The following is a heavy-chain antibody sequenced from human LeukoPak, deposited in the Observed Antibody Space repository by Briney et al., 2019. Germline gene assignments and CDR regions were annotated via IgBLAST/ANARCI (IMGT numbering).Heavy chain of an antibody. Sequence: ASVKVSCKASGYTFSIYGLSWVRQAPGQRLEWMGWISAYNGNTNYAQKFQGRVTMTTDTSTSTAHMELRSLRSDDTAVYYCARQGYSGHSQGAADYWGQGTLVTVSS. D-gene: IGHD4-23*01. CDR3: ARQGYSGHSQGAADY. CDR1: GYTFSIYG. V-gene: IGHV1-18*01. CDR2: ISAYNGNT. J-gene: IGHJ4*02.